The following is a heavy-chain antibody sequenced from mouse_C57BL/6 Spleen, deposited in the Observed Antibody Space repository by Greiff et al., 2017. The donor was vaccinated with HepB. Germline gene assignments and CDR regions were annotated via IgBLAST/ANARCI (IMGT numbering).Heavy chain of an antibody. D-gene: IGHD1-3*01. CDR2: IDPETGGT. CDR3: TRSSGSWYAMDY. J-gene: IGHJ4*01. CDR1: GYTFTDYE. Sequence: VQLQQSGAELVRPGASVTLSCKASGYTFTDYEMHWVKQTPVHGLEWIGAIDPETGGTAYNQKFKGKAILTADKSSSTAYMELRSLTSEDSAVYYCTRSSGSWYAMDYWGQGTSVTVSS. V-gene: IGHV1-15*01.